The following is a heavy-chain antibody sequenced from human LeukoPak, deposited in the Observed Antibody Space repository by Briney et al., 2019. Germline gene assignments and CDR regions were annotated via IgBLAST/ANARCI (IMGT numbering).Heavy chain of an antibody. CDR1: GYTFTGYY. J-gene: IGHJ4*02. CDR2: INPNSGGT. D-gene: IGHD5-18*01. V-gene: IGHV1-2*02. CDR3: VSVSGYSYGLDY. Sequence: ASVKVSCKASGYTFTGYYMHWVRQAPGQGLEWMGWINPNSGGTNYAQKFQGRVTMTRDTSISTAYMELSRLRSDDTAVYYCVSVSGYSYGLDYWGQGTLVTVSS.